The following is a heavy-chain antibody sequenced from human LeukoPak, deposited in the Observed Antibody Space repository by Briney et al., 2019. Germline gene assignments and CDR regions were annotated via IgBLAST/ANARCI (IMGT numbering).Heavy chain of an antibody. CDR2: IKQDGSEK. CDR1: GFTFSSYW. Sequence: GGSLRLSCAASGFTFSSYWMSWVRQAPGKGLEWVANIKQDGSEKYYVDSVKGRFTISRDNAKNSLYLQMNSLRAEDTAVYYCAKGQALTIFGVVLSWGQGTLVTVSS. J-gene: IGHJ5*02. V-gene: IGHV3-7*01. D-gene: IGHD3-3*01. CDR3: AKGQALTIFGVVLS.